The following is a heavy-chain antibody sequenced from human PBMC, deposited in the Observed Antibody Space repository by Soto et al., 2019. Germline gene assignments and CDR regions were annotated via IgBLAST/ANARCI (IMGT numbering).Heavy chain of an antibody. CDR1: GFTFTTYG. CDR3: AKDFGRLLAATPDS. D-gene: IGHD2-15*01. CDR2: ISYDGGSK. J-gene: IGHJ4*02. V-gene: IGHV3-30*18. Sequence: QVQLVESGGGVVQPGRSLRLSCAASGFTFTTYGMHWVHQAPGKGLEWVAFISYDGGSKYHSDSVRGRFTISRDTSKNTLYLQMNSLRPEDTAVYYCAKDFGRLLAATPDSWGQGTLVTVSS.